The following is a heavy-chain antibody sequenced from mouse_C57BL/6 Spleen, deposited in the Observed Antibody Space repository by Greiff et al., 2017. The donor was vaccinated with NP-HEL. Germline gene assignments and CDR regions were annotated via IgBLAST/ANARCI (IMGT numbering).Heavy chain of an antibody. D-gene: IGHD1-1*01. CDR2: IDPETGGS. Sequence: QVQLQQSGAELVRPGASVTLSCKASGYTFTAYEMHWVKQTPVHGLEWIGAIDPETGGSAYNQKFKGKAILTADKSSSTAYMEHRSLTSEDSAVYYSTREGVYYGSSYFDYWGQGTTLTVSS. CDR3: TREGVYYGSSYFDY. CDR1: GYTFTAYE. V-gene: IGHV1-15*01. J-gene: IGHJ2*01.